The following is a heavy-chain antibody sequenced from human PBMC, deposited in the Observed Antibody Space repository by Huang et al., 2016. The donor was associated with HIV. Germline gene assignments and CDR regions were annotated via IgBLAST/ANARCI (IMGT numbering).Heavy chain of an antibody. CDR2: TSHDGSNE. CDR3: ARDRIQLGSYFDF. Sequence: PGKGLEWVAVTSHDGSNEYYADSVKGRFTISRDNSKNMLYLQMNGLRPEDTAVYYCARDRIQLGSYFDFWGQGILVTVSS. J-gene: IGHJ4*02. D-gene: IGHD5-18*01. V-gene: IGHV3-30*01.